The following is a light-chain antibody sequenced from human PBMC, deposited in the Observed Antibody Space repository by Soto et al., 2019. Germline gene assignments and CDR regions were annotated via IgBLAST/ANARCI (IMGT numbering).Light chain of an antibody. Sequence: QSALTQPPSASGSPGQSVTISCTGTSSDVGGYNYVSWYQQHPGKAPKLMIYEVSERPSGVPDRFSGSKSGNTSSLTVSGLQAEDEADYYCSSYAGRNNLVFGGWTKLTVL. CDR1: SSDVGGYNY. V-gene: IGLV2-8*01. J-gene: IGLJ2*01. CDR2: EVS. CDR3: SSYAGRNNLV.